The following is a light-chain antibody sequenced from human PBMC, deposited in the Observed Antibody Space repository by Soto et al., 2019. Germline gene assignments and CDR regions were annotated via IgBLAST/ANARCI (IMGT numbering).Light chain of an antibody. V-gene: IGLV1-40*01. Sequence: QSVLTQPPSVSGGPGQRVAISCTGSSSNIGAGYDVHWYQQLPGTAPKLLIYGNSNRPSGVPDRFSGSKSGTSVSLAITGLQAEDEADYYCQSYDSSLSGYVFGTGTKVTVL. CDR1: SSNIGAGYD. CDR2: GNS. CDR3: QSYDSSLSGYV. J-gene: IGLJ1*01.